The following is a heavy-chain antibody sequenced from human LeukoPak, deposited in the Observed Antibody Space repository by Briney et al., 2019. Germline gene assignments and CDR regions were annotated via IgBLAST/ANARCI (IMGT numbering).Heavy chain of an antibody. CDR1: GFTFSSYT. CDR3: ASSGSYRFDY. J-gene: IGHJ4*02. V-gene: IGHV3-48*02. Sequence: GGSLRLSCSVFGFTFSSYTMHWVRQAPGKGLEWVSHITASGTAMFYADSVKGRFTISRDNAKNSLYLQMNSLRDEDTAVYYCASSGSYRFDYWGQGTLVTVSS. CDR2: ITASGTAM. D-gene: IGHD1-26*01.